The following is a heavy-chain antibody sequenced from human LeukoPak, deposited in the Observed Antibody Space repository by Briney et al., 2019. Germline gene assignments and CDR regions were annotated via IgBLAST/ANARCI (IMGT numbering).Heavy chain of an antibody. D-gene: IGHD3-3*01. CDR3: ARHNSFGVVXIEWFDP. CDR2: IDPSDSYT. Sequence: GESLQISCKGSGYSFTSYWISWVRQMPGKGLEWMGRIDPSDSYTNYSPSFQGHVTISADKSISTAYLQWSSLKASDTAMYYCARHNSFGVVXIEWFDPWGQXTXXXVSS. J-gene: IGHJ5*02. V-gene: IGHV5-10-1*01. CDR1: GYSFTSYW.